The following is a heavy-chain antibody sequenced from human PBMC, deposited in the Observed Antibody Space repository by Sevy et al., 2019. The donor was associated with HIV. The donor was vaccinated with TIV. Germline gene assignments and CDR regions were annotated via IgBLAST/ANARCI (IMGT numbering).Heavy chain of an antibody. CDR2: ISTDDTIT. CDR1: GFTFNNYW. V-gene: IGHV3-74*03. J-gene: IGHJ4*02. Sequence: GGSLRLSCAASGFTFNNYWMHWVRQVPGKGLVWVSRISTDDTITTYAGSVKGRFTISRDNAKSMVFLQMNSLRAEDTALYYCARVASCSSTSCYTPFDSWGQGTLVTVSS. CDR3: ARVASCSSTSCYTPFDS. D-gene: IGHD2-2*02.